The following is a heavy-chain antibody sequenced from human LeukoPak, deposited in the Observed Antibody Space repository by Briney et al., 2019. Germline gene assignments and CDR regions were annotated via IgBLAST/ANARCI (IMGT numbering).Heavy chain of an antibody. J-gene: IGHJ3*02. V-gene: IGHV4-34*01. D-gene: IGHD1-26*01. CDR3: ARGELARGADAFDI. CDR2: INHSGST. CDR1: GGSFSGYY. Sequence: NTSETLSLTCAVYGGSFSGYYWSWIRQPPGKGLEWIGEINHSGSTNYNPSLKSRVTISVDTSKNQFSLKLSSVTAADTAVYYCARGELARGADAFDIWGQGTMVTVSS.